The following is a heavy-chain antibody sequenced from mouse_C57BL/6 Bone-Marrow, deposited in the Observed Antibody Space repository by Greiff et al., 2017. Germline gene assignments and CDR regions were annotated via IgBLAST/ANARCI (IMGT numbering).Heavy chain of an antibody. J-gene: IGHJ3*01. CDR2: ISSGSSTI. V-gene: IGHV5-17*01. Sequence: DVHLVESGGGLVKPGGSLKLSCAASGFTFSDYGMHWVRQAPEKGLEWVAYISSGSSTIYYADTVKGRFTISRDNAKNTLFLQLTSLRSEDTAMYYCARGIYGNYDAYWGQGTLVTVSA. CDR3: ARGIYGNYDAY. CDR1: GFTFSDYG. D-gene: IGHD2-1*01.